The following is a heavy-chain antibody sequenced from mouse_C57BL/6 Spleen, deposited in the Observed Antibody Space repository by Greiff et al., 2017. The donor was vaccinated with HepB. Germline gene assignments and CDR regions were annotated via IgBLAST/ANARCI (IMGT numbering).Heavy chain of an antibody. J-gene: IGHJ4*01. CDR2: IHPNSGST. V-gene: IGHV1-64*01. Sequence: VQLQQSGAELVKPGASVKLSCKASGYTFTSYWMHWVKQRPGQGLEWIGMIHPNSGSTNYNEQFKSKATLTVEKSSSTAYRQLSSLTSEDSAVYFCARWDYYSILYAMDSWGQGTSVTVSS. CDR1: GYTFTSYW. D-gene: IGHD2-5*01. CDR3: ARWDYYSILYAMDS.